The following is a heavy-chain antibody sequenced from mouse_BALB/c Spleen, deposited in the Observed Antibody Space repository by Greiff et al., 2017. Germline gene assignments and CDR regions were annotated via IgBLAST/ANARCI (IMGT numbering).Heavy chain of an antibody. D-gene: IGHD2-4*01. CDR3: SRPTMIATGPFAY. J-gene: IGHJ3*01. Sequence: QVQLQQSGAELARPGASVKLSCKASGYTFTDYYINWVKQRTGQGLEWFGEIYLGSGNTYYNEKFKGKVTLTADKSSSTAYMQLSSLTSEDSAVYFCSRPTMIATGPFAYWGQGTLVTVSA. CDR1: GYTFTDYY. V-gene: IGHV1-77*01. CDR2: IYLGSGNT.